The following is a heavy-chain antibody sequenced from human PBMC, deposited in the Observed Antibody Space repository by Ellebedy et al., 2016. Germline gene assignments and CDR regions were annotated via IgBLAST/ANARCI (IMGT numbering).Heavy chain of an antibody. CDR3: AKDLERGLEWSQSAFDY. V-gene: IGHV3-9*01. D-gene: IGHD3-3*01. CDR1: GFTFDDCA. J-gene: IGHJ4*02. Sequence: GGSLRLSXAASGFTFDDCAMHWVRQPPGKGLEWVSGISWNGGTIDYADSVKGRFIISRDNAKNFLYLQMNSLRADDTALYYCAKDLERGLEWSQSAFDYWGQGTLVTVSS. CDR2: ISWNGGTI.